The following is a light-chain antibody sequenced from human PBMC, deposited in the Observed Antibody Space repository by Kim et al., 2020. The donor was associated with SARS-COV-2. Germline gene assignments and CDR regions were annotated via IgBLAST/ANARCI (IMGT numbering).Light chain of an antibody. CDR1: QDIRND. Sequence: AAVGDRVTIPCRASQDIRNDLGWYQQNPGRAPKRLIHGAASLQSGVPSRFSGSGSGTEFTLTISSVQPEDFATYFCLQHSTYPITFGQGTRLEIK. V-gene: IGKV1-17*01. CDR2: GAA. CDR3: LQHSTYPIT. J-gene: IGKJ5*01.